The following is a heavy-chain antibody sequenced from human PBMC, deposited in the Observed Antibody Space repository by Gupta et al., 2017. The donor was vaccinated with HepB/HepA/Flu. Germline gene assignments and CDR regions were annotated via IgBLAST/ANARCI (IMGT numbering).Heavy chain of an antibody. Sequence: QVQLQQWGAGLLKPSETLYLTCAVYGGSFSTYYWSWIRQTPGRGLEWIGEINQSGSTNYNPSLKSRVTISLDTSKNQFSLKLTSVTAADTAMYYCARGLNKAVAVAGLKYWGQGTLVTVSS. D-gene: IGHD6-19*01. V-gene: IGHV4-34*01. CDR3: ARGLNKAVAVAGLKY. J-gene: IGHJ4*02. CDR1: GGSFSTYY. CDR2: INQSGST.